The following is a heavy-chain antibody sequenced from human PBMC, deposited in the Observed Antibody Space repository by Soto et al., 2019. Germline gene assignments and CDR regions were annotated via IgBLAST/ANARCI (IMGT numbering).Heavy chain of an antibody. CDR3: AHDGSGITVAAWGF. Sequence: QITLKESGPTLVKPTQTLSLTCTFSGFSLASSGLGVAWIRQPPGKALEWLALIFGDGDKGYSPSLKSRLTITKDTSKHQVVLTMTDMDPKDTGTYFCAHDGSGITVAAWGFWGQGTQVTVSS. J-gene: IGHJ4*02. D-gene: IGHD1-20*01. V-gene: IGHV2-5*02. CDR1: GFSLASSGLG. CDR2: IFGDGDK.